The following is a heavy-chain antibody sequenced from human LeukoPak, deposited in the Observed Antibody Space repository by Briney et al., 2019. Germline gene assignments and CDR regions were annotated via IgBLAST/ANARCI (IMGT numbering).Heavy chain of an antibody. CDR1: GGSFSGYY. V-gene: IGHV4-34*01. D-gene: IGHD3-16*01. CDR2: INHSGST. CDR3: ARGYGGIYYYYMDV. Sequence: PSETLSLTCAVYGGSFSGYYWSWIRQPPGKGLEWIGEINHSGSTNYNPSLKSRVTISVDTSKNQFSLKLSSVTAADTAVYYCARGYGGIYYYYMDVWGKGTTVTVSS. J-gene: IGHJ6*03.